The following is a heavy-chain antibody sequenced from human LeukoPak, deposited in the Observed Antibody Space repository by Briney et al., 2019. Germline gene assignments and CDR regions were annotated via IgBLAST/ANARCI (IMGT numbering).Heavy chain of an antibody. CDR1: GGSISSYY. D-gene: IGHD6-13*01. V-gene: IGHV4-4*07. J-gene: IGHJ6*02. CDR2: IYTSGST. CDR3: ARDPVSSSWLSANYYYYHGMDV. Sequence: PSETLSLTCTVSGGSISSYYWSWIRQPAGQGLEWIGRIYTSGSTNYNPSLKSRVTMSVDTSKNQFSLKLSSVTAADTAVYYCARDPVSSSWLSANYYYYHGMDVWGQGTTVTVSS.